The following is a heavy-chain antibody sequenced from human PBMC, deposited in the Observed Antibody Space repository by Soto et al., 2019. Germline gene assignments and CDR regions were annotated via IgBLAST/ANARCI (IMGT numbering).Heavy chain of an antibody. CDR3: ARARSGSYRTIDAFDI. CDR2: IYHSGST. D-gene: IGHD1-26*01. CDR1: GGSISSGGYS. Sequence: PSETLSLTCAVSGGSISSGGYSWSWIRQPPGKGLEWIGYIYHSGSTYYNPSLKSRVTISVDRSKNQFSLKLSSVTAADTAVYYCARARSGSYRTIDAFDIWGQGTMDTVSS. V-gene: IGHV4-30-2*01. J-gene: IGHJ3*02.